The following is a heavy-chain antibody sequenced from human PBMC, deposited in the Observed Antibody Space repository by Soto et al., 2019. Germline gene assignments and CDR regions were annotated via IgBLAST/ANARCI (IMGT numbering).Heavy chain of an antibody. CDR2: INSDGSST. D-gene: IGHD3-10*01. CDR3: ARDFHRLLWFGESLTNYYYYGMDV. CDR1: GFTFSSYW. V-gene: IGHV3-74*01. J-gene: IGHJ6*02. Sequence: GGSLRLSCAASGFTFSSYWMHWVRQAPGKGLVWVSRINSDGSSTSYADSVKGRFTISRDNAKNTLYLQMNSLRAEDTAVYYCARDFHRLLWFGESLTNYYYYGMDVWGQGTTVTVSS.